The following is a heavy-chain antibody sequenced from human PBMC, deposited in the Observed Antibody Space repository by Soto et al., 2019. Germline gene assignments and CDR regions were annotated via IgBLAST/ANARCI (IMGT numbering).Heavy chain of an antibody. CDR1: GFAFSTYA. D-gene: IGHD2-21*01. J-gene: IGHJ4*02. CDR3: AKRRASTSSIPSRTFDY. Sequence: PGGSLRLSCAASGFAFSTYAMTLVRQAPGKGPEWVASIGAGGYTKNYADSVKGRFTISRDNSRDTLFLQLNSLRAEDTAVYYCAKRRASTSSIPSRTFDYWGQGTLVTVSS. CDR2: IGAGGYTK. V-gene: IGHV3-23*01.